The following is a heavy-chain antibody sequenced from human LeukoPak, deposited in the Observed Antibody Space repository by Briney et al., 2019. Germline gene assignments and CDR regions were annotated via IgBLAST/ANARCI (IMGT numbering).Heavy chain of an antibody. CDR1: GYTFSNYY. CDR3: AREESGGYFDY. V-gene: IGHV1-46*01. J-gene: IGHJ4*02. CDR2: IYPTGTGT. D-gene: IGHD2-8*02. Sequence: ASVKVSCKASGYTFSNYYMHWVRQAPGQGLEWMGLIYPTGTGTNYAQKFRGRVTLTRDTSTTTVYMELSSLRSEDSAVYYCAREESGGYFDYWGQGTLVTVSS.